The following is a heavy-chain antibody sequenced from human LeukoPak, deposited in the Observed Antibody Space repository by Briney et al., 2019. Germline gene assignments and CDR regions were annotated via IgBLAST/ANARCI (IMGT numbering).Heavy chain of an antibody. CDR2: ISAYNGNT. Sequence: ASVKVSCKASGYTFTSYGISWVRQAPGQGLEGMGWISAYNGNTNYAQKLQGRVTMTTDTSTSTAYMELRSLRSDDTAVYYCARDLAVAADHDAFDIWGQGTMVTVSS. CDR1: GYTFTSYG. V-gene: IGHV1-18*01. J-gene: IGHJ3*02. CDR3: ARDLAVAADHDAFDI. D-gene: IGHD6-19*01.